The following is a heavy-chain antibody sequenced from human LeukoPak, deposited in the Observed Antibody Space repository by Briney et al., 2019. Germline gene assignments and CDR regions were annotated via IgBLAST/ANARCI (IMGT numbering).Heavy chain of an antibody. CDR1: GGSTSSGSYY. J-gene: IGHJ6*03. CDR2: IYTSGST. D-gene: IGHD3-10*01. Sequence: SETLSLTCTVSGGSTSSGSYYWSWIRQPAGKGLEWIGRIYTSGSTNYNPSLKSRVTISVDTSKNQFSLKLSSVTAADTAVYYCARAGYYYMDVWGKGTTVTVSS. CDR3: ARAGYYYMDV. V-gene: IGHV4-61*02.